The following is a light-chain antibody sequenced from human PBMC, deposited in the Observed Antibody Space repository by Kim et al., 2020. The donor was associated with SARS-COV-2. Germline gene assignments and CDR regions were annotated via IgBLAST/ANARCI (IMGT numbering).Light chain of an antibody. V-gene: IGLV3-25*03. Sequence: VSPGQTARITCSGDALPKQYAYWYQQKPDQAPVLVIYKDSERPSGIPERFSGSSSGTTVTLTISGVQAEDEADYYCQSADSSGTWVFGGGTQLTVL. CDR3: QSADSSGTWV. CDR1: ALPKQY. J-gene: IGLJ3*02. CDR2: KDS.